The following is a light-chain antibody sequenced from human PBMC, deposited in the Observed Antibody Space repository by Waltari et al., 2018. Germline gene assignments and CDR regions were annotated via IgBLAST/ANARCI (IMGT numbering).Light chain of an antibody. V-gene: IGKV1-39*01. CDR3: QQSHTPPWT. CDR2: GAS. CDR1: QNISPY. Sequence: DIQMTQSPSSLSASVGDRVTITCRASQNISPYLNWYQQEPGKVPEVLIYGASSLQGGVPSRFSGGGSGTDFTLTIDSLQPEDLATYYCQQSHTPPWTFGQGTKVEIK. J-gene: IGKJ1*01.